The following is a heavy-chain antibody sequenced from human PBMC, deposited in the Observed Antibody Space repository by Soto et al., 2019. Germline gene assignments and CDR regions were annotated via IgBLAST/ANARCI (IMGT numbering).Heavy chain of an antibody. V-gene: IGHV1-2*02. CDR3: APDLGGYDLYGPDT. D-gene: IGHD5-12*01. CDR1: GDSLTDSS. CDR2: INLNSGDT. J-gene: IGHJ5*02. Sequence: XSVKVSYKPSGDSLTDSSMHWGRQAPGQGLEWMGWINLNSGDTNYAEKFRGRVTMTRDTSIITAYMELTRLKSDDTAVYYCAPDLGGYDLYGPDTWGQGTLVTVSS.